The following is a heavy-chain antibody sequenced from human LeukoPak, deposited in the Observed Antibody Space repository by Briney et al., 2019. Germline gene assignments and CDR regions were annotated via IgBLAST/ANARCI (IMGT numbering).Heavy chain of an antibody. D-gene: IGHD4/OR15-4a*01. CDR2: INPNSGDT. J-gene: IGHJ4*02. V-gene: IGHV1-2*06. CDR3: ARGGADY. Sequence: ASVKVSCKASAYTFSGYYMHWVRQAPGQGLEWVGRINPNSGDTNYAQNFQGRVTMTWDTSIATAYVELSRLTPDDTAIYYCARGGADYWGQGTLVTVSS. CDR1: AYTFSGYY.